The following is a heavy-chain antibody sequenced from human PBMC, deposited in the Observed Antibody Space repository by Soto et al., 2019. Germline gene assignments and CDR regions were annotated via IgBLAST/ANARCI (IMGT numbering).Heavy chain of an antibody. J-gene: IGHJ4*02. V-gene: IGHV3-33*01. D-gene: IGHD3-9*01. CDR1: GFTFSSYG. Sequence: QVQLVESGGGVVQPGRSLRLSCAASGFTFSSYGMHWVRQAPGKGLEWVAVIWYDGSNKYYADSVKGRFTISRDNSKNTLYLQMNSPRAEDTAVYYCARDPLAYYDILTGYYGYGRAHGMGYWGQGTLVTVSS. CDR3: ARDPLAYYDILTGYYGYGRAHGMGY. CDR2: IWYDGSNK.